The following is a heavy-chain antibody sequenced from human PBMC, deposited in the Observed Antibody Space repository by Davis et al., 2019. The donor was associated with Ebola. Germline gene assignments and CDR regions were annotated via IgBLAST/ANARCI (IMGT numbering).Heavy chain of an antibody. CDR1: GGSFSGYY. V-gene: IGHV4-34*01. CDR2: INHSGST. CDR3: ARGLRLDP. Sequence: MPSETLSLTCAVYGGSFSGYYWSWIRQPPGKGLEWIGEINHSGSTNYNPSLQSRVTISVDMSKNQFSLRMTSVTVADTAVYYCARGLRLDPWGQGTLVTVSS. D-gene: IGHD2-15*01. J-gene: IGHJ5*02.